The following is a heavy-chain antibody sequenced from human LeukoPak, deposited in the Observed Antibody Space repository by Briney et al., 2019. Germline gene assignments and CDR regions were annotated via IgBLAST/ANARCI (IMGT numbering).Heavy chain of an antibody. D-gene: IGHD2-15*01. CDR3: AKKSPMGCSGGSCSHFDY. CDR1: GFTFSSYG. CDR2: ISYDGSNK. J-gene: IGHJ4*02. V-gene: IGHV3-30*18. Sequence: SGGSLRLSCAASGFTFSSYGMHWVRQAPGKGLEWAAVISYDGSNKYYADSVKGRFTISRDNSKNTLYLQMNSLRAEDTAVYYCAKKSPMGCSGGSCSHFDYWGQGTLVTVSS.